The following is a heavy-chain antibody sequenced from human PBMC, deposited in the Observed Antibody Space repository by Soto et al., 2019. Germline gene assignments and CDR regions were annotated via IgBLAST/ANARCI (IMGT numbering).Heavy chain of an antibody. J-gene: IGHJ4*02. Sequence: SCTTSGFTFRNYAMSWVRQAPGKGLEGVSVITGSGDVSYVTDRFKGRFTVSRDNSKNTLFLEMSSLRADGTAVYFCAKAQEASGNVNSYLDYWGQGTRGTVYS. V-gene: IGHV3-23*01. D-gene: IGHD2-15*01. CDR1: GFTFRNYA. CDR2: ITGSGDVS. CDR3: AKAQEASGNVNSYLDY.